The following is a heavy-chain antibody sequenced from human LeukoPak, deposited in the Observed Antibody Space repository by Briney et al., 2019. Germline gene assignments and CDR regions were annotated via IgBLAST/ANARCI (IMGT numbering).Heavy chain of an antibody. D-gene: IGHD3-9*01. CDR1: GGTFSSYA. CDR2: IIPIFGTA. Sequence: GSSVKVSCKASGGTFSSYAISWVRQAPGQGLEWMGGIIPIFGTANYAQKFQGRVTITADESTSAAYVELSSLRSEDTAVYYCARGGRLRYFDPKGVAFDIWGQGTMVTVSS. J-gene: IGHJ3*02. V-gene: IGHV1-69*01. CDR3: ARGGRLRYFDPKGVAFDI.